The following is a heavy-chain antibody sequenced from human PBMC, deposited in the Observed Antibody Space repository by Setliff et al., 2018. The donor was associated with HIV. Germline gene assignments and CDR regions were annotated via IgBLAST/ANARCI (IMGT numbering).Heavy chain of an antibody. CDR1: GYSFTNYW. CDR3: AGLREDSSGWYADGFDI. CDR2: IYPGDSDT. Sequence: PGESLKISCKGSGYSFTNYWIGWVRQVPGKGLEWMGIIYPGDSDTGYSPSFHGQVTISADKSISTAYLQWSSLKSSDTAKYYCAGLREDSSGWYADGFDIWAQGTMGTVSS. D-gene: IGHD6-19*01. V-gene: IGHV5-51*01. J-gene: IGHJ3*02.